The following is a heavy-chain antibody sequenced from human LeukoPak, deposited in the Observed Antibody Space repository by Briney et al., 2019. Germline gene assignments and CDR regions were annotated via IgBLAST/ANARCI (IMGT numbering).Heavy chain of an antibody. CDR2: IKEDGSEK. Sequence: GGSLRLSCAASGFTFSASWMSWVRQAPDKGLEWVANIKEDGSEKFYVDSVKGRFTISRDNAKNSLDLQMNSLRAEDTAVYYCARDRTLDYWGRGTLVTVSS. V-gene: IGHV3-7*01. CDR3: ARDRTLDY. J-gene: IGHJ4*02. CDR1: GFTFSASW.